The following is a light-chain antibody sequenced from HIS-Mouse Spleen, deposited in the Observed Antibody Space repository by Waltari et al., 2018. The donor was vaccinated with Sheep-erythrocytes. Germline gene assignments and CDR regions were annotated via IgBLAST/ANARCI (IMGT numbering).Light chain of an antibody. CDR2: DVS. J-gene: IGLJ1*01. V-gene: IGLV2-11*01. Sequence: QSALTQPRSVSGSPGQSVTISCTGTSSDVGGYNYVSWYQQHPGKAPKPRISDVSKRPSGVPVRFSGSKSGNTASLTISGLQAEDEADYYCCSYAGSYNHVFATGTKVTVL. CDR3: CSYAGSYNHV. CDR1: SSDVGGYNY.